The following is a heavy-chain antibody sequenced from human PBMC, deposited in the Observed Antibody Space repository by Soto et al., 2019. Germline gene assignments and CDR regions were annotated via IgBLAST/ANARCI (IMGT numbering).Heavy chain of an antibody. CDR1: GGSISSGGYS. CDR2: IYHSGST. Sequence: QLQLQESGSGLVKPSQTLSLTCTVSGGSISSGGYSWSWIRQPPGKGLEWIGYIYHSGSTYYNPSLKSRVTISLGRSKNHFSLKLSSVSAADTAVYYCARAQWLVLDYWGQGTLVTVSS. D-gene: IGHD6-19*01. CDR3: ARAQWLVLDY. V-gene: IGHV4-30-2*01. J-gene: IGHJ4*02.